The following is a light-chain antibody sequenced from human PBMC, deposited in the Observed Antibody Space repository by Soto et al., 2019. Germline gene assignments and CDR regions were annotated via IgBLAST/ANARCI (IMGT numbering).Light chain of an antibody. CDR2: DVT. J-gene: IGLJ1*01. V-gene: IGLV2-11*01. Sequence: QSALTQPRSVSGSPGQSVTISCTGTSSDVGGYNYVSWYEQHPVKAPKLMIYDVTKRPSGVPDRFSGSKSGITASLTISGLQAEDEAYDYCCSYAGIHTWVFGTGTKLTVL. CDR3: CSYAGIHTWV. CDR1: SSDVGGYNY.